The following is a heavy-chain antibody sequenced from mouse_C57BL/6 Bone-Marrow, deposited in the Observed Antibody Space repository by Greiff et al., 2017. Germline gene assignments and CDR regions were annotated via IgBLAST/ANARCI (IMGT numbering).Heavy chain of an antibody. CDR1: GYSFTDYN. V-gene: IGHV1-39*01. CDR2: INPNYGTT. D-gene: IGHD2-4*01. J-gene: IGHJ1*03. Sequence: EVQGVESGPELVKPGASVKISCKASGYSFTDYNMNWVKQSNGKSLEWIGVINPNYGTTSYNQKFKGKATLTVDQSSSTAYMQLNSLTSEDSAVXYCAREGYDYDYWYFDVWGTGTTVTVSS. CDR3: AREGYDYDYWYFDV.